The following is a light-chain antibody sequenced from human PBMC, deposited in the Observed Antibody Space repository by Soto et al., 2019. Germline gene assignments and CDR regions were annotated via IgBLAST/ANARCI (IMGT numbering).Light chain of an antibody. CDR3: QQDEIWPPYT. J-gene: IGKJ2*01. CDR1: QNIRSS. Sequence: ELTLSQVSLSGSHEQRVPLSCRASQNIRSSLAWYQQRPGHAHRLLIYDASTRATGIPPRFSGGGSGTEFTVTISSLQSEDFAIYDCQQDEIWPPYTFGQGTKVDI. V-gene: IGKV3-15*01. CDR2: DAS.